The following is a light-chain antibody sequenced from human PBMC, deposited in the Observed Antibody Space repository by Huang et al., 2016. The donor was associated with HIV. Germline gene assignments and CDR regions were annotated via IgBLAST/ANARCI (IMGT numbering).Light chain of an antibody. CDR2: LRS. Sequence: DIVMTQFSLSLSVTPGEPASISCRSSQSLLHHNGYKYLDWYLQKPGQSPQLLIFLRSNRASGVPDRFSGSGSGTDFTLKITRVEADNVEVYYCMQAQQTPLTFGGGTKVEIK. CDR3: MQAQQTPLT. J-gene: IGKJ4*01. V-gene: IGKV2-28*01. CDR1: QSLLHHNGYKY.